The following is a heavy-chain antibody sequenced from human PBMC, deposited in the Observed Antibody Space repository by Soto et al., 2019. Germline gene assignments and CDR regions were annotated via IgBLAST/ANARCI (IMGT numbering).Heavy chain of an antibody. V-gene: IGHV5-10-1*01. CDR2: IDPSDSYT. CDR3: ASIIHHKINGTTF. D-gene: IGHD1-20*01. Sequence: ESLKISCKGSGYSFTSYWISWVRQMPGKGLEWMGRIDPSDSYTNYSPSFQGHVTISADKSISTAYLQWSSLKASDTAMYYCASIIHHKINGTTFWGQGNLVTVSS. J-gene: IGHJ4*02. CDR1: GYSFTSYW.